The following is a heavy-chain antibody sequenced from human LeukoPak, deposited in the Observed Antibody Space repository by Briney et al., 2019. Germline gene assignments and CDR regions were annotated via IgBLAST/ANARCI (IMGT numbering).Heavy chain of an antibody. CDR3: ARGRFSSGWYYYFDY. CDR2: IYSGGST. D-gene: IGHD6-19*01. J-gene: IGHJ4*02. CDR1: GFTVSSNY. V-gene: IGHV3-53*04. Sequence: PGGSLRLSCAASGFTVSSNYMSWVRQAPGKGLEWVSVIYSGGSTYYADSVKGRFTISRHNSKNTLYLQMNSLRAEDTAVYYCARGRFSSGWYYYFDYWGQGTLVTVSS.